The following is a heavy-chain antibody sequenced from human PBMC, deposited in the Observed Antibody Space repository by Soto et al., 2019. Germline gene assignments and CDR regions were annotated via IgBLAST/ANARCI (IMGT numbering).Heavy chain of an antibody. Sequence: ASVKVSCKASGYTFTSYYMHWVRQAPGQGLEWMGIINPSGGSTSYAQKFQGRVTMTRDTSTSTVYMELSSLRSEDTAVYYCARPLSTIEDYDSSAFDIWGQGTMVT. J-gene: IGHJ3*02. CDR2: INPSGGST. CDR3: ARPLSTIEDYDSSAFDI. V-gene: IGHV1-46*01. D-gene: IGHD3-22*01. CDR1: GYTFTSYY.